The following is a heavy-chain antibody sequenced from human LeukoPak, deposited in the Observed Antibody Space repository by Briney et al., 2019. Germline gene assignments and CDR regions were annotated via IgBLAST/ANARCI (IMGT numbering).Heavy chain of an antibody. CDR2: IHHRGST. J-gene: IGHJ4*02. V-gene: IGHV4-4*02. Sequence: SETLSLTCAVSGASVSSSNWWIWVRQPPKKGLEWIGEIHHRGSTNYNPSLKSRVTMSVDTSKNQISLRRSSVTAADTAVYYCASGLYGSDSYWGQGNLVTVSS. CDR3: ASGLYGSDSY. CDR1: GASVSSSNW. D-gene: IGHD6-19*01.